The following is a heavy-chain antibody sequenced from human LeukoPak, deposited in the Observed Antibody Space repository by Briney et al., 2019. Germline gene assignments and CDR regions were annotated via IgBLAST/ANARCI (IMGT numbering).Heavy chain of an antibody. D-gene: IGHD1-26*01. J-gene: IGHJ4*02. CDR1: GGSISSSSYY. V-gene: IGHV4-39*07. Sequence: SETLSLTCTVSGGSISSSSYYRGWIRQPPGKGPEWIGNIYYSGSTYYNPSLKSRVTISVDTSKNQFSLKLNSVTAADTAVYYCAREIVGTPWIDHWGQGTLVTVSS. CDR3: AREIVGTPWIDH. CDR2: IYYSGST.